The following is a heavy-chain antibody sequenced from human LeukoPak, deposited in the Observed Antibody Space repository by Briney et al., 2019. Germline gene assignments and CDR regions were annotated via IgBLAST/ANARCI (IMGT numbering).Heavy chain of an antibody. Sequence: GASVKVSCRASGYTFTSYEINWVRQATGQGLEWMGWMNANSGNSGYAQKFQGRVTMTRSTSITTAYLEPSSLRSQDTAVYYCARGAARSFDYWGQGTLVTVSS. CDR3: ARGAARSFDY. CDR1: GYTFTSYE. V-gene: IGHV1-8*02. J-gene: IGHJ4*02. D-gene: IGHD6-6*01. CDR2: MNANSGNS.